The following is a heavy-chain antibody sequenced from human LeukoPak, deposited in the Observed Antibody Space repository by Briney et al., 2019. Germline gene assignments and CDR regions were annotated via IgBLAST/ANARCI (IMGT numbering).Heavy chain of an antibody. J-gene: IGHJ4*02. CDR2: ISYDGSNK. Sequence: PGRSLRLSCAASGFTFSSYAMHWVRQAPGKGLEWVSIISYDGSNKYYADSVKGRFTVSRDNSKNSLYLQVNSLRADDTAVYYCARLIAAAGTSYFDYWGQGALVTVSS. V-gene: IGHV3-30-3*01. CDR3: ARLIAAAGTSYFDY. D-gene: IGHD6-13*01. CDR1: GFTFSSYA.